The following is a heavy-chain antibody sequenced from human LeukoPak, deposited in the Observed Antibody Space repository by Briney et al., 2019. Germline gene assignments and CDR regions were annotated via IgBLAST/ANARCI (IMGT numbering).Heavy chain of an antibody. CDR2: INSRGNIM. CDR3: ARDGGSAVAGAFDY. CDR1: GFTFSSYE. D-gene: IGHD6-19*01. J-gene: IGHJ4*02. V-gene: IGHV3-48*03. Sequence: GGSLRLSCAASGFTFSSYEMNWVRQAPGKGLEWVSYINSRGNIMYYADSVKGRFTISRDDAKNSLYPQMNSLRVEDTAVYYCARDGGSAVAGAFDYWGQGTLVTVSS.